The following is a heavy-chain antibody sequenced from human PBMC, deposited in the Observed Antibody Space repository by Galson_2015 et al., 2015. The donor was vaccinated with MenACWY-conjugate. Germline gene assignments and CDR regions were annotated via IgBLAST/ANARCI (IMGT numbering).Heavy chain of an antibody. V-gene: IGHV3-15*01. D-gene: IGHD2-21*01. CDR3: TTHKPDSWGGLLFHFYMDV. Sequence: SLRLSCAGSAFTFSNAYMSWVRQAPGKGLEWVGRIKSQTDGGKIDYAAPVKGRFTISSDDSKNTLYLQMNSLKIEDTAVYYCTTHKPDSWGGLLFHFYMDVWGKGTTVTVSS. J-gene: IGHJ6*03. CDR1: AFTFSNAY. CDR2: IKSQTDGGKI.